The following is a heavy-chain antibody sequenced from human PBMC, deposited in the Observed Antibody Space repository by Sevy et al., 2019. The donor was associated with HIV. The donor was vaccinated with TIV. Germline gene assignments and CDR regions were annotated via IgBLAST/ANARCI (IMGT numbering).Heavy chain of an antibody. V-gene: IGHV3-30*03. CDR2: ISYHGRDK. CDR1: GISFTTSG. CDR3: ARDFQNWFDP. J-gene: IGHJ5*02. Sequence: GGSLRLSCVVSGISFTTSGMHWVHQAPGKGLEWVAVISYHGRDKFYAESVKGRSTISRDNSKNMLYLQMNSLRAEDTAVYYCARDFQNWFDPWGQGTLVTVSS.